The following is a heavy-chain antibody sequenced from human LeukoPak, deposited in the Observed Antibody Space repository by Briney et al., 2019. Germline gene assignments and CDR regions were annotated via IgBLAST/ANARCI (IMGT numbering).Heavy chain of an antibody. V-gene: IGHV4-4*07. CDR1: GGSISGYY. J-gene: IGHJ4*02. Sequence: TPSETLSLTCTVSGGSISGYYWTWIRQPAGKRLEWIGRIYTSGSTNYNPSLKSRVTMSVDTSKNQFSLKLSSVTAADTAVYYCARSDFWSGYYNYWGQGTLVTVSS. CDR3: ARSDFWSGYYNY. CDR2: IYTSGST. D-gene: IGHD3-3*01.